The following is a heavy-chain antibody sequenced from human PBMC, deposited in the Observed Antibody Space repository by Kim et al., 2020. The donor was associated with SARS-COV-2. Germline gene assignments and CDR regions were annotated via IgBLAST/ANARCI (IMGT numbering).Heavy chain of an antibody. CDR1: GFIVSNNY. J-gene: IGHJ6*02. CDR2: VFAGGNI. D-gene: IGHD3-10*01. V-gene: IGHV3-53*01. CDR3: TRVMTQEFDRDRRRMDV. Sequence: GGSLRLSCAASGFIVSNNYMSWVRQAPGKGLEWVSSVFAGGNIYYADSVKGRFTISRDNSKNTLYLQISSLRAEDTAVYYCTRVMTQEFDRDRRRMDVWGPGTTVTVSS.